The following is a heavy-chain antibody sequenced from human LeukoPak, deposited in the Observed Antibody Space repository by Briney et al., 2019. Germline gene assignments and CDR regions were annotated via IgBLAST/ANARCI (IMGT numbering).Heavy chain of an antibody. Sequence: PPGTLSLTCAVSGGSISSSNWWSWVRQPPGKGLEWIGEIYHSGTTFYTSSLKSRVTISVDRSKSQFSLKLSSVTAADTAVYYCARGGYFGSGVDAFDIWGQGTLVTVSS. V-gene: IGHV4-4*03. CDR3: ARGGYFGSGVDAFDI. J-gene: IGHJ3*02. CDR2: IYHSGTT. CDR1: GGSISSSNW. D-gene: IGHD3-10*01.